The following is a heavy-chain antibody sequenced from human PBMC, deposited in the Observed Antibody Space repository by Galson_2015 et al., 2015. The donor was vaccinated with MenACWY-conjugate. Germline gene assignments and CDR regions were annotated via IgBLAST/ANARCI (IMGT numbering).Heavy chain of an antibody. V-gene: IGHV3-7*05. CDR2: INEDGGEK. J-gene: IGHJ4*02. CDR3: AKGQR. Sequence: SLRLSCAASGFIVSSYWTSWVRQAPGKGPEWVGNINEDGGEKYYVDSVKGRFTISRDNSKNTLHLLMNSLRVEDTAVYYCAKGQRWGQGTLVTVSS. CDR1: GFIVSSYW.